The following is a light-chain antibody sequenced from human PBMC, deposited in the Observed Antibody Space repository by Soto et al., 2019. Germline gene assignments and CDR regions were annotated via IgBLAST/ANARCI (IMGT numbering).Light chain of an antibody. CDR2: GAS. CDR1: PSVRSN. CDR3: QQYNNWPPAWT. J-gene: IGKJ1*01. V-gene: IGKV3-15*01. Sequence: EIVMTQSPATLSVSPGERSTLSCSASPSVRSNLAWYQQKPGQSPRLLIYGASTRATGIPARFSGSGSGTQFTLTISSLQSEDFAVYYCQQYNNWPPAWTFGQGTKVDIK.